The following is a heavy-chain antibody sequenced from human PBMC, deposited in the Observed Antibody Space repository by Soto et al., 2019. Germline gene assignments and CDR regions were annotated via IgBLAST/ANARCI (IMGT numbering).Heavy chain of an antibody. Sequence: GASVKVSCKASGYTLTSYYLHWVRQAPGQGPEWMGIINPSGGITNDAQKFQDRVTMTSDTSTSTVYMELSSLRSEDTAVYYCARGISTNRYYYYYGMDVWGQGTTVTVSS. D-gene: IGHD2-8*01. CDR3: ARGISTNRYYYYYGMDV. CDR2: INPSGGIT. V-gene: IGHV1-46*01. J-gene: IGHJ6*01. CDR1: GYTLTSYY.